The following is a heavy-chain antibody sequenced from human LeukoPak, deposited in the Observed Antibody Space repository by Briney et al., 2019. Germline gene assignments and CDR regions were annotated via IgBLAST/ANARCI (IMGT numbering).Heavy chain of an antibody. J-gene: IGHJ4*02. D-gene: IGHD1-26*01. CDR2: INPNSGGT. CDR3: ARALVGATPFDY. Sequence: ASVKVSCKASGYTFTGYYMHWARQAPGQGLEWMGWINPNSGGTNYAQKFQGRVTMTRDTSISTAYMELSRLRSDDTAVYYCARALVGATPFDYWGQGTWSPSPQ. CDR1: GYTFTGYY. V-gene: IGHV1-2*02.